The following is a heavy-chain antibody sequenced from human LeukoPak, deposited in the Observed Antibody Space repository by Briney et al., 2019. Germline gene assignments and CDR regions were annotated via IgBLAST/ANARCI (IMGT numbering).Heavy chain of an antibody. D-gene: IGHD2-15*01. V-gene: IGHV4-38-2*01. CDR3: AGTYCSGGSCYSELYYYYGMDV. CDR1: GYSISSGYY. CDR2: IYHSGST. Sequence: PSETLSLTCAVSGYSISSGYYWGWIRQPPGKGLEWIGSIYHSGSTYYNPSLKSRVTISVDTSKNQLSLKLSSVTAADTAVYYCAGTYCSGGSCYSELYYYYGMDVWGKGTTVTVSS. J-gene: IGHJ6*04.